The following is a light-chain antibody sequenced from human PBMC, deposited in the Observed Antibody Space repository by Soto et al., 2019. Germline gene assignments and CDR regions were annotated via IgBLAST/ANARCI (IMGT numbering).Light chain of an antibody. V-gene: IGKV3-20*01. Sequence: ENVLTQSPGTLSLSPGERATLSCRASQSISSSYLAWYQQKPGHPPRLFIYGASNRATGIPDRFSGSGSGTEFTLAISRLEPEDFAVYYCQQYSGSPPLTFGGGTKVEIK. CDR2: GAS. J-gene: IGKJ4*01. CDR3: QQYSGSPPLT. CDR1: QSISSSY.